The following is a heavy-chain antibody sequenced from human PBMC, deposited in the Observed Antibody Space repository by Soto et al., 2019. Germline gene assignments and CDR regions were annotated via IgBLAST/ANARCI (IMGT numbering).Heavy chain of an antibody. D-gene: IGHD2-2*01. V-gene: IGHV3-23*01. Sequence: EVQLLESGGGLVQPGGSLSLSCAASGFTFSSYAMSWVRRSPGKGREWVSAISGSGGSTYYADSVKGRFTISRDNSKNTLYLQMNSLRAEDTAVYYCAKRMFLGYCSSTSCLRTYGMDVWGQGTTVTVSS. CDR3: AKRMFLGYCSSTSCLRTYGMDV. J-gene: IGHJ6*02. CDR2: ISGSGGST. CDR1: GFTFSSYA.